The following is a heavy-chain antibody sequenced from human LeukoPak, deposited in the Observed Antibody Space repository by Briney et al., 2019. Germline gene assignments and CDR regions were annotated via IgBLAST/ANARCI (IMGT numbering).Heavy chain of an antibody. CDR3: ARHLYGGDY. D-gene: IGHD2/OR15-2a*01. CDR1: GFTVSSKY. Sequence: GGSLRLSCAASGFTVSSKYISWVRQAPGKGLEWISYISGGGNTIYYADSVKGRFTISRDNAKNSLYLQTNSLRAEDTAVYYCARHLYGGDYWGQGTLVTVSS. J-gene: IGHJ4*02. V-gene: IGHV3-48*03. CDR2: ISGGGNTI.